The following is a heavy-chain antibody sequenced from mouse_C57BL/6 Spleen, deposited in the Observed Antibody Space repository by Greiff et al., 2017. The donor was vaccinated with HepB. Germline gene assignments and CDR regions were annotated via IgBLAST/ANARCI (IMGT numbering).Heavy chain of an antibody. CDR3: VRPDGYYREGFAY. CDR2: IRSKSNNYAT. CDR1: GFSFNTYA. V-gene: IGHV10-1*01. D-gene: IGHD2-3*01. J-gene: IGHJ3*01. Sequence: EVKLVESGGGLVQPKGSLKLSCAASGFSFNTYAMNWVRQAPGKGLEWVAGIRSKSNNYATYYADSVKDRFTISRDDSESMLYLQMNNLKTEDTAMYYCVRPDGYYREGFAYWGQGTLVTVSA.